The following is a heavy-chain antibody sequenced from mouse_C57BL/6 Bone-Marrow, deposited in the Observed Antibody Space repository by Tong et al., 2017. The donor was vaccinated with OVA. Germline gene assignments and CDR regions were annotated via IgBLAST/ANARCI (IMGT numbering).Heavy chain of an antibody. CDR2: ISDGGSYT. CDR3: ARHQVRRVDY. CDR1: GFTFSSFG. J-gene: IGHJ2*01. Sequence: EVQLQESGGGLVQPGGSRKLSCAASGFTFSSFGMHWVRQAPEKGLEWVATISDGGSYTYYPDSVKGRFTISRDNAKNNLYLQMSILRSEDTALYYCARHQVRRVDYWGQGTTLTVSS. D-gene: IGHD2-14*01. V-gene: IGHV5-9-2*01.